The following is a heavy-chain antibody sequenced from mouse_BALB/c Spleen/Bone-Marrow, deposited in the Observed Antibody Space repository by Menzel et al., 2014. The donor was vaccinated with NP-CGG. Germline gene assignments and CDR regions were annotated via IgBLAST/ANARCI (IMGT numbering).Heavy chain of an antibody. CDR3: SRGYGNCFDY. J-gene: IGHJ2*01. Sequence: EVKLMESGGGLVKPGGSLKLSCSASGFTFSSSIMSWVRQTPEKRLEWVATISTGGTYTYYPDSVKGRFTISRDNAKNTLYLQMSSLKSEDTAMYYCSRGYGNCFDYWGQGTTLTVPS. V-gene: IGHV5-6-4*01. CDR1: GFTFSSSI. D-gene: IGHD2-10*02. CDR2: ISTGGTYT.